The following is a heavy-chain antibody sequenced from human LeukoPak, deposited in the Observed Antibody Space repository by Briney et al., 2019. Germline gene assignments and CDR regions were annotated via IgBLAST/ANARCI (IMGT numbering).Heavy chain of an antibody. CDR3: ARHTGPGAFDI. J-gene: IGHJ3*02. D-gene: IGHD2-8*02. CDR2: VTSSGATM. V-gene: IGHV3-48*03. Sequence: VGSLRLSCAASGFTFSSYEMNWVRQAPGKGLEWVSYVTSSGATMYYADSVKGRFTISRDNAKDSLYLQMNSLRAEDTAVYYCARHTGPGAFDIWGQGTMVTVSS. CDR1: GFTFSSYE.